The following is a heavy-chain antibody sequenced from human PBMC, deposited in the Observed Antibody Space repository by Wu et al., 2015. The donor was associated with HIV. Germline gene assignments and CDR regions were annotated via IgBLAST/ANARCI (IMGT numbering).Heavy chain of an antibody. CDR2: IDPSTSTS. D-gene: IGHD3-3*01. J-gene: IGHJ1*01. Sequence: QVQLVQSGAEVKKPGASVKVSCKASGYTFTGYYMHWVRQAPGQGLEWMGIIDPSTSTSNYAQKFHNRVTMTRDTSTNTVYMELASLTSDDTAVYYCARGQMSGIEFFPHWGQGTLVTVSS. CDR3: ARGQMSGIEFFPH. V-gene: IGHV1-46*01. CDR1: GYTFTGYY.